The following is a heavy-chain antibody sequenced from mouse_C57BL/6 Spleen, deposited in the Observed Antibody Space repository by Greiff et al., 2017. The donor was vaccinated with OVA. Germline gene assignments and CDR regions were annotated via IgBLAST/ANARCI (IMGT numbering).Heavy chain of an antibody. V-gene: IGHV2-9-1*01. D-gene: IGHD2-4*01. Sequence: LQESGPGLVAPSQSLSITCTVSGFSLTSYAISWVRQPPGKGLEWLGVIWTGGGTNYNSALKSRLSTSKDNSKSQVCLKMNRLHTDDTARYYCARNAFYDYGRGWYFDVWGTGTTVTVSS. CDR1: GFSLTSYA. J-gene: IGHJ1*03. CDR3: ARNAFYDYGRGWYFDV. CDR2: IWTGGGT.